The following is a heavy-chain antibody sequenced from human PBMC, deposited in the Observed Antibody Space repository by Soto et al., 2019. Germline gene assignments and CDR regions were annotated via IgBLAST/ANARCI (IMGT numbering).Heavy chain of an antibody. CDR1: GFTFSSYA. J-gene: IGHJ4*02. V-gene: IGHV3-23*01. Sequence: GGSLRLSCAASGFTFSSYAMSWVRQAPGKGLEWVSSITRDGDRTYYADSVKGRFTISRDYSKSTLHLLMNSLRAEDTALYYCAKNYYFDSWGQGTLDTVSS. CDR3: AKNYYFDS. CDR2: ITRDGDRT.